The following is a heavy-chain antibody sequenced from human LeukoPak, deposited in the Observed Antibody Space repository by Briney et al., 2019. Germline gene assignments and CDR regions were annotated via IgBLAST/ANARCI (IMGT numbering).Heavy chain of an antibody. J-gene: IGHJ4*02. CDR1: GFTFKTYA. CDR3: AKDAQGLVRGGIYFDF. D-gene: IGHD6-19*01. V-gene: IGHV3-23*01. Sequence: GGSLKLSCAASGFTFKTYAMNWVRQVPGKGPEWVSSMSGSGSSTDYADSVKGRFTISRDNSKNTLYLQMNSLRAEDTALYYCAKDAQGLVRGGIYFDFWGQGSLVTVSS. CDR2: MSGSGSST.